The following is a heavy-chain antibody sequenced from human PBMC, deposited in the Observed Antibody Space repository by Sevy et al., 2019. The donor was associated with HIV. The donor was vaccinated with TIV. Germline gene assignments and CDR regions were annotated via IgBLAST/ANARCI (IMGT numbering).Heavy chain of an antibody. D-gene: IGHD3-22*01. V-gene: IGHV3-30*18. Sequence: GGSLRLSCSASGFRFSNYAVHWVRQAPGKGLEWVALISHDGSDHYYADSVKGRFSISRENSKNTLYLQMNSLRREDTAVYYCAKDGRGYDDDTRDYYDTSDYYQNGGMDVWGQGTTVTVSS. CDR2: ISHDGSDH. J-gene: IGHJ6*02. CDR1: GFRFSNYA. CDR3: AKDGRGYDDDTRDYYDTSDYYQNGGMDV.